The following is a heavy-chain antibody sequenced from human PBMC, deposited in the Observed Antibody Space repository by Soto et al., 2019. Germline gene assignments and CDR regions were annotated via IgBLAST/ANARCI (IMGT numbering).Heavy chain of an antibody. D-gene: IGHD3-22*01. V-gene: IGHV2-5*01. J-gene: IGHJ5*02. CDR3: ARRPSGYYYNCFDP. Sequence: SGPTLVNPTQTLTLTCTFSGFSLSTIGVGVGWIRQPPGKALEWLALIYWHDDKRYSPSLKSRLTITKDTSKNQVVLTMTNIDPLDTATYYCARRPSGYYYNCFDPWGQGTLVTVAS. CDR2: IYWHDDK. CDR1: GFSLSTIGVG.